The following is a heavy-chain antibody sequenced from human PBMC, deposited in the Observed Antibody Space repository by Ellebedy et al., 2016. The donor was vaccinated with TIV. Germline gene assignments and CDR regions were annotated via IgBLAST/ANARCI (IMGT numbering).Heavy chain of an antibody. J-gene: IGHJ4*02. CDR2: ISSSSSTI. CDR1: GFTFSSYS. CDR3: ARIGDDY. Sequence: GESLKISXAASGFTFSSYSMNWVRQAPGKGLEWVSYISSSSSTIYYADSVKGRFTISRDNAKNSLYLQMNSLRAEDTAVYYCARIGDDYWGQGTLVTVSS. V-gene: IGHV3-48*04.